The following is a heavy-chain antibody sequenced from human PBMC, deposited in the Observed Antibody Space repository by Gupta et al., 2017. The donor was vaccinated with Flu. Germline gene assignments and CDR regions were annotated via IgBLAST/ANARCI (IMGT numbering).Heavy chain of an antibody. CDR1: GGSFSGYY. D-gene: IGHD4-17*01. Sequence: QVQLQQWGAGLLTPSATLSLTCAVYGGSFSGYYWSWIRQPPGKGLEWIGEINHSGSTNYNPSLKSRVTISVDTSKNQFSLKLSSVTAADTAGYYCARHGGDYGDLDYWGQGTLVTVSA. CDR3: ARHGGDYGDLDY. J-gene: IGHJ4*02. V-gene: IGHV4-34*01. CDR2: INHSGST.